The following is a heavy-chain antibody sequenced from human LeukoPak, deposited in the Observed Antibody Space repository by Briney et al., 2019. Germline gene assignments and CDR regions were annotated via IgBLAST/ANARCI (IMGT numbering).Heavy chain of an antibody. Sequence: GGSLRLSCAASGFTVSSNYMSWVRQAPGKGLEWVSVIYSGGSTYYADSVKGRFTISRDNSKNTLYLQMNSLRAEDTAVYYCARCSTVRSYYFDYWGQGTLATVSS. CDR1: GFTVSSNY. J-gene: IGHJ4*02. CDR3: ARCSTVRSYYFDY. D-gene: IGHD1-26*01. CDR2: IYSGGST. V-gene: IGHV3-53*01.